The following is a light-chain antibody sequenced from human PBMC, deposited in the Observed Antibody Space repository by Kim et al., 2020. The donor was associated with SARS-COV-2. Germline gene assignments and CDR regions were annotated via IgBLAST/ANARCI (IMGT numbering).Light chain of an antibody. Sequence: GTKVTISCSGSSSNIGNNYVSWYQQLPGTAPKLLIYDNNERPSGIPDRFSGSKSGTSATLGITGLQTGDEADYYCGTWDSSLSAVVFGGGTQLTVL. CDR3: GTWDSSLSAVV. CDR1: SSNIGNNY. J-gene: IGLJ2*01. CDR2: DNN. V-gene: IGLV1-51*01.